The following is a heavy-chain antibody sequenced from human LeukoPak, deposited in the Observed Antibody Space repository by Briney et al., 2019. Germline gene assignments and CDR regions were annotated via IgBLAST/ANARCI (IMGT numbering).Heavy chain of an antibody. V-gene: IGHV4-34*01. D-gene: IGHD3-3*01. CDR2: INHSGST. CDR1: GGSFSGYY. Sequence: SETLSLTCAVYGGSFSGYYWSWIRQPPGKGLEWIGEINHSGSTNYNPSLKSRVTISVDTSKNQFSLKLSSVTAADTAVYYCARGSWNYDFWSGYYWGFDYWGQGTLVTVSS. CDR3: ARGSWNYDFWSGYYWGFDY. J-gene: IGHJ4*02.